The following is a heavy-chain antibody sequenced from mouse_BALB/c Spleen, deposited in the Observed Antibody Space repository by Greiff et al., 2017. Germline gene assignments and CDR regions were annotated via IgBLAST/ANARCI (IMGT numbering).Heavy chain of an antibody. CDR2: ISSGSSTI. D-gene: IGHD1-2*01. J-gene: IGHJ3*01. V-gene: IGHV5-17*02. CDR3: ARSTHYYGSWFAY. CDR1: GFTFSSFG. Sequence: DVKLVESGGGLVQPGGSRKLSCAASGFTFSSFGMHWVRQAPEKGLEWVAYISSGSSTIYYADTVKGRFTISRDNPKNTLFLQMTSLRSEDTAMYYCARSTHYYGSWFAYWGQGTLVTVSA.